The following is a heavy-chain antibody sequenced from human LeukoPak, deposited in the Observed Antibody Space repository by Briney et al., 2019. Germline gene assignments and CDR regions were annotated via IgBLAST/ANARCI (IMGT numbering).Heavy chain of an antibody. CDR2: IYYSGST. Sequence: PSETLSLTCTVSGGSISSGGYYWSWIRQHPGKGLEWIGYIYYSGSTYYSPSLKSRVTISVDTSKNQFSLKLSSVTAADTAVYYCALGGTDYYDSSGLLGYWGQGTLVTVSS. V-gene: IGHV4-31*03. D-gene: IGHD3-22*01. J-gene: IGHJ4*02. CDR3: ALGGTDYYDSSGLLGY. CDR1: GGSISSGGYY.